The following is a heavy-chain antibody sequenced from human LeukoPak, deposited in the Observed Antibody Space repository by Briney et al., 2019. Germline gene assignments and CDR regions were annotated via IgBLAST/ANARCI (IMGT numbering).Heavy chain of an antibody. Sequence: GGSLRLSCAASGFTFSSYWMSWVRQAPGKGLEWVSAISGSGGSTYYADSVKGRFTISRDNSKNTLYLQMNSLRAEDTAVYYCAKECEYSSSSYYFDYWGQGTLVTVSS. V-gene: IGHV3-23*01. CDR1: GFTFSSYW. J-gene: IGHJ4*02. CDR3: AKECEYSSSSYYFDY. CDR2: ISGSGGST. D-gene: IGHD6-6*01.